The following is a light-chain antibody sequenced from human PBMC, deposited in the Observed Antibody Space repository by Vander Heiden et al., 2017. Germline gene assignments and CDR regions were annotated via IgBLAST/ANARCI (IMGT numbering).Light chain of an antibody. CDR2: AAS. Sequence: IQLMESPSSLSASVGDRVTITCRASQGISDFLAWYQQKPGQAPKLLIYAASVLHTGVPSRFSGSGSGTYFTLTITSLQPEDFATYYCQQLYIYPRTFGPGTKVDIK. CDR3: QQLYIYPRT. CDR1: QGISDF. J-gene: IGKJ3*01. V-gene: IGKV1-9*01.